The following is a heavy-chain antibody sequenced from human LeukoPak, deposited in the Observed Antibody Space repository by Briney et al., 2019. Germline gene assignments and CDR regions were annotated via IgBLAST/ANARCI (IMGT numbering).Heavy chain of an antibody. CDR2: VSTSGGT. J-gene: IGHJ4*02. V-gene: IGHV3-23*01. Sequence: PGGSLRLSCAASGLTFSNSAMNWVRQAPGEGLECVSSVSTSGGTYYADPVKGRFTISRDNSKNTVHLQMNSLRAEDTAVYYCAKGGKWPRFGPEYWGQGTLVTVSS. CDR1: GLTFSNSA. CDR3: AKGGKWPRFGPEY. D-gene: IGHD5-12*01.